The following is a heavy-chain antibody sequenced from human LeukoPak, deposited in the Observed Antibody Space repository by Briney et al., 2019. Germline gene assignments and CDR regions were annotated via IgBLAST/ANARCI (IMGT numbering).Heavy chain of an antibody. CDR2: VYTSGST. Sequence: SETLSLTCTVSGGSISSGSYYWSWIRQPAGKGLEWIGRVYTSGSTNYNPSLKSRVTISVDTSKNQFSLKLSSVTAADTAVYYCASRYNYYGSGSYRYFDLWGRGTLVTVSS. CDR3: ASRYNYYGSGSYRYFDL. CDR1: GGSISSGSYY. J-gene: IGHJ2*01. V-gene: IGHV4-61*02. D-gene: IGHD3-10*01.